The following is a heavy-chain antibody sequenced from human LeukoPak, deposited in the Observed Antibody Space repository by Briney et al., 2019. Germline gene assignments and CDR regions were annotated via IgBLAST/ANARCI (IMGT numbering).Heavy chain of an antibody. Sequence: ASVKGSCKASGYTFTSYAMHWVRQAPGQRLEWMGWINAGNGNTKYSQKFQGRVTITRDKSASTAYMELSSLRSEDTAVYYCARTYDYGDYSFDYWGQGTLVTVSS. CDR2: INAGNGNT. J-gene: IGHJ4*02. CDR1: GYTFTSYA. V-gene: IGHV1-3*01. CDR3: ARTYDYGDYSFDY. D-gene: IGHD4-17*01.